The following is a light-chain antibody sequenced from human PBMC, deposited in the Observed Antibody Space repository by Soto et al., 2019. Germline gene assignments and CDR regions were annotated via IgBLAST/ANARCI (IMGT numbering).Light chain of an antibody. V-gene: IGKV3-20*01. CDR2: DAS. Sequence: EIVLTQSPGTLSLSPGERATLSCRASQSVSSSYLAWYQQKPGQAPRLLIYDASSRATGIPDRFSGSGSGTDFTVTINRLEPEDFAVYYCQQYGSSPLTFGGGTKVEIK. CDR3: QQYGSSPLT. CDR1: QSVSSSY. J-gene: IGKJ4*01.